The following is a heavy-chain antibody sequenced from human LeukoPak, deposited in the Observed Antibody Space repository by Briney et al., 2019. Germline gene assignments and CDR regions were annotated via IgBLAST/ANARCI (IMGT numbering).Heavy chain of an antibody. CDR1: GFTFSSYA. Sequence: GGSLRLSCAASGFTFSSYAMSWVRQAPGKGLEWVSAISGSGGSTYYADSVKGRFTISRDNSKNTLYLQMNSLRAEDTAVYYCARFSYSGYDYGRWGQGTLVTVSS. D-gene: IGHD5-12*01. CDR3: ARFSYSGYDYGR. CDR2: ISGSGGST. V-gene: IGHV3-23*01. J-gene: IGHJ4*02.